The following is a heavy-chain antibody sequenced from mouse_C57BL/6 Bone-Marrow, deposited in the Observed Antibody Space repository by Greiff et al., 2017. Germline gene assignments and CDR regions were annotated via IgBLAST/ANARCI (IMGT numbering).Heavy chain of an antibody. V-gene: IGHV1-81*01. CDR3: ARSGSTVGAY. CDR2: IYPRSGNT. CDR1: GYTFTSYG. D-gene: IGHD1-1*01. Sequence: QVQLQQSGAELARPGASVKLSCKASGYTFTSYGISWVKQRTGQVLAWIGEIYPRSGNTYYNEKFKGKATLTADKSSSTAYMELRSLTAEDSAVYFCARSGSTVGAYWGQGTLVTVSA. J-gene: IGHJ3*01.